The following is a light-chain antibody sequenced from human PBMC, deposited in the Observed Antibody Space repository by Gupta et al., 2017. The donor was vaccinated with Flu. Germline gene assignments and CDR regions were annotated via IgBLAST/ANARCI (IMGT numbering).Light chain of an antibody. J-gene: IGLJ3*02. CDR2: STS. Sequence: QTVVTQEPSLTVSQGRKVTLTCAPSTGAVTSGHYPNWLQQSPGQPPSTLIYSTSTKHSWTPARFSGSLLGGKAGLTLSDVQPDDEADYYCLLYFGGLGVFGGATKVTVL. CDR1: TGAVTSGHY. V-gene: IGLV7-43*01. CDR3: LLYFGGLGV.